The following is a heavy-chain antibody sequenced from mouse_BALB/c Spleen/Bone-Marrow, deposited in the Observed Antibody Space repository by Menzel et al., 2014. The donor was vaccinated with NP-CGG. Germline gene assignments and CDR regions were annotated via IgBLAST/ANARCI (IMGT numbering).Heavy chain of an antibody. CDR2: IDPANGNT. J-gene: IGHJ3*01. V-gene: IGHV14-3*02. CDR3: ARRGDRYEAWFPY. CDR1: GFNIKDSY. D-gene: IGHD2-14*01. Sequence: EVQRVESGAELVKPAASVRLSCTASGFNIKDSYMHWVEQRPEQGLEWIGRIDPANGNTKYGPKFQGKATIALDTSSNTAYLQLSSLTSEDTAVYVCARRGDRYEAWFPYWGQGTLVTVSA.